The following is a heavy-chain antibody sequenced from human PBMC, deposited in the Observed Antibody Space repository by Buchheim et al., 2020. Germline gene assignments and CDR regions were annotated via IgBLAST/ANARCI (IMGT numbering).Heavy chain of an antibody. J-gene: IGHJ4*02. CDR3: ARSVGGATNY. D-gene: IGHD1-26*01. Sequence: QVQLQESGPGLVKPSETLSLTCSVSGGSISSYYWYWIRQPPGKGLEWIGYIYYSGSTNYNPSLTSRVTISVDTSKNQFSLKLSSVTAADTAVYYCARSVGGATNYWGQGTL. CDR1: GGSISSYY. V-gene: IGHV4-59*01. CDR2: IYYSGST.